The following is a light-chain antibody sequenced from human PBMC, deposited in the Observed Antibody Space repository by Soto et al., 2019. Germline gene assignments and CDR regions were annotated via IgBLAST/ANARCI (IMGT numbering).Light chain of an antibody. CDR1: SSDVGAYNY. Sequence: QSALTQPASVSGSPGQSITISCTGTSSDVGAYNYVSWYQHHPGKAPKLMIYDVSNRPSGVSNRFSGSKSGNTASLTISGLQAEDEADYYCNSFTTSSTLVFGAGTKLTVL. V-gene: IGLV2-14*03. CDR3: NSFTTSSTLV. J-gene: IGLJ2*01. CDR2: DVS.